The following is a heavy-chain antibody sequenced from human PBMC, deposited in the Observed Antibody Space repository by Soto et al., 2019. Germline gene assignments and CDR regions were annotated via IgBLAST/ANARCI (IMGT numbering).Heavy chain of an antibody. D-gene: IGHD2-15*01. CDR1: GGSFSGYY. J-gene: IGHJ4*02. CDR2: INHSGST. CDR3: ARGGSPNCSGGSCYGAVDY. Sequence: TSETLSLTCAVYGGSFSGYYWSWIRQPPGKGLEWIGEINHSGSTNYNPSLKSRVTISVDTSKNQFSLKLSSVTAADTAVYYCARGGSPNCSGGSCYGAVDYWGQGTLVTVSS. V-gene: IGHV4-34*01.